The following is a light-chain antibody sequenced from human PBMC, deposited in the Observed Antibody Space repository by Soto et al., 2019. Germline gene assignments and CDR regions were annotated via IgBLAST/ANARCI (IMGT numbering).Light chain of an antibody. Sequence: EIVMTQSPATLSLSPGERATLSCRASHGVSSYLAWYQQKPGQAPRLLIYDASNRATGVPARFSGSGSGTDVTITISSLEPEDFAVYYCQQRSNWPPVFGPGTKVDIK. CDR2: DAS. CDR3: QQRSNWPPV. V-gene: IGKV3-11*01. J-gene: IGKJ3*01. CDR1: HGVSSY.